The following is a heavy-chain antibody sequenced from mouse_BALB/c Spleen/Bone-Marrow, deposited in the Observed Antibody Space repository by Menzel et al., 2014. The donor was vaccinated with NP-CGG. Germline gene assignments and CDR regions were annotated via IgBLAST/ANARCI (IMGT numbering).Heavy chain of an antibody. J-gene: IGHJ4*01. Sequence: DLVKPGASVKSSCKASGYTFTSYWINWIKQRPGQGLEWIGHIAPGSGSTYYDEMFKGKATLTVDTSSSTAYIQLSSLSSEDSAVYFCARSYYGRAMDYWGQGTSVTVSS. CDR1: GYTFTSYW. D-gene: IGHD1-1*01. V-gene: IGHV1S41*01. CDR2: IAPGSGST. CDR3: ARSYYGRAMDY.